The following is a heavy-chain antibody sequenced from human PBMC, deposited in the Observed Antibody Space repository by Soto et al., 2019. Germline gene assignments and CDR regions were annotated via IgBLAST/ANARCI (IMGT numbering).Heavy chain of an antibody. V-gene: IGHV1-3*01. CDR2: INDADGNT. CDR3: ARDPPGSGPNFDN. J-gene: IGHJ4*02. D-gene: IGHD2-15*01. Sequence: ASVKVSCKASGYTFSSYAIHWVRQAPGQSLEWMGCINDADGNTKYSQKFQGRVTLTRDTSASTAFMELSSLKSEDTAVYYCARDPPGSGPNFDNWGQGTLVTVSS. CDR1: GYTFSSYA.